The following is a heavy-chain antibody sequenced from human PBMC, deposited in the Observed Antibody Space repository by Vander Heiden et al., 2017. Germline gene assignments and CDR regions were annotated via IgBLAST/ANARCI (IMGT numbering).Heavy chain of an antibody. Sequence: QVQLVQSGAEVKKPGASVKVSCKASGYTFTSYAMLWVRQAPGQRLEWMGWINAGNGNTKYSQKFQGRVTITRDTSASTAYMELSSLRSEDTAVYYCARALSFYDSSGYYWTPSGGAFDIWGQGTMVTVSS. CDR3: ARALSFYDSSGYYWTPSGGAFDI. CDR1: GYTFTSYA. J-gene: IGHJ3*02. V-gene: IGHV1-3*01. D-gene: IGHD3-22*01. CDR2: INAGNGNT.